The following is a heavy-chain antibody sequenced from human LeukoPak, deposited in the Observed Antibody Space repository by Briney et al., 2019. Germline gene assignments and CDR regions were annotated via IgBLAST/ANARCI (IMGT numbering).Heavy chain of an antibody. V-gene: IGHV4-59*01. Sequence: SETLSLTCSVSGVSMTNDRWTWIRQAPGKGLEWIGYMSDSGQTNYNPSLRSRATVSVDTSKSQCSLRLTSVTSADTAVYFCARITGYFDSGGSYYWGFFDYWGQGSLVTVSS. J-gene: IGHJ4*02. CDR2: MSDSGQT. CDR3: ARITGYFDSGGSYYWGFFDY. CDR1: GVSMTNDR. D-gene: IGHD3-22*01.